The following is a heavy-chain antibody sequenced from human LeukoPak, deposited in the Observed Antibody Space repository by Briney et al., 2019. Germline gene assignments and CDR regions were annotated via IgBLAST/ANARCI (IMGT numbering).Heavy chain of an antibody. CDR2: IYTSGST. D-gene: IGHD3-22*01. CDR1: GGSISSYY. CDR3: ASWPNYYVSSGYPVDY. J-gene: IGHJ4*02. V-gene: IGHV4-4*09. Sequence: PSETLSLTCTVSGGSISSYYWSWIRQPPGKGLEWIGYIYTSGSTNYNPSLRSRVTISVDTSKNQFSLKLSSVTAADTAVYYCASWPNYYVSSGYPVDYWGQGTLVTVSS.